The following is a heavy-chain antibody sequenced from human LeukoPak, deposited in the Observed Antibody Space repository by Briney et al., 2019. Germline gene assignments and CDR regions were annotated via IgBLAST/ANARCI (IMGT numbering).Heavy chain of an antibody. J-gene: IGHJ4*02. Sequence: SVKVSCKASGGTFSSYAISWVRQAPGQGLEWMGRIIPILGIANYAQKFQGRVTITADKSTSTAYMELRSLRSDDTAVYYCARGNIPGTMVRGVIPFDYWGQGTLVTVSS. CDR3: ARGNIPGTMVRGVIPFDY. CDR2: IIPILGIA. V-gene: IGHV1-69*04. CDR1: GGTFSSYA. D-gene: IGHD3-10*01.